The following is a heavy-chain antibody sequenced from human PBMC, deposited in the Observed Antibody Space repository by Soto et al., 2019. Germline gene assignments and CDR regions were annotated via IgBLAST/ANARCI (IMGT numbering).Heavy chain of an antibody. CDR2: ISHSGDT. V-gene: IGHV4-39*02. CDR1: GGSINNGPCS. CDR3: TRIYCTTTSCFINGMDV. J-gene: IGHJ6*02. D-gene: IGHD2-2*01. Sequence: SEPLSHSWTISGGSINNGPCSYIWIRQPPGKELEWIGTISHSGDTYYNPSLKSRVTISIDTAKNHLSLILSSVTAADTATYYCTRIYCTTTSCFINGMDVWGQGTTVTVSS.